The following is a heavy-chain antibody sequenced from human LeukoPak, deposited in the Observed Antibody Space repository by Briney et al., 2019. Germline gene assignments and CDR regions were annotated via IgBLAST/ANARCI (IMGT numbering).Heavy chain of an antibody. J-gene: IGHJ4*02. CDR1: GFTFDDYG. Sequence: PGGSLRLSCAASGFTFDDYGMSWVRQAPGKGLEWVSGINWNGGSTGYADSVKGRFTISKDNAKNSLYLQMNSLRAEDTALYYCAKARGYNYGTQCDYWGQGTLVTVSS. D-gene: IGHD5-18*01. V-gene: IGHV3-20*04. CDR3: AKARGYNYGTQCDY. CDR2: INWNGGST.